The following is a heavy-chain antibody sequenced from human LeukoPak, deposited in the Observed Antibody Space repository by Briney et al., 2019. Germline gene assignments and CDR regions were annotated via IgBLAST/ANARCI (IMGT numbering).Heavy chain of an antibody. D-gene: IGHD1-26*01. CDR1: GDTTSSDRYY. CDR2: IYYSGST. J-gene: IGHJ4*02. V-gene: IGHV4-39*01. CDR3: ARGRPYSGGYHLDY. Sequence: SETLSLTCTVSGDTTSSDRYYGGWVRQPPGKGLEWIGNIYYSGSTYYNPSLKSRVTMSVDTSKNQFFLKLNSVTAADTAVYYCARGRPYSGGYHLDYWGQGTLVTVSA.